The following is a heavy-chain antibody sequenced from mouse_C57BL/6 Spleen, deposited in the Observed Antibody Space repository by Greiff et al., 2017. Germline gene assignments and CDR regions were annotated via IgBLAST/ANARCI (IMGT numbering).Heavy chain of an antibody. CDR2: IYPGDGDT. D-gene: IGHD2-3*01. J-gene: IGHJ2*01. CDR1: GYAFSSSW. Sequence: QVQLQQSGPELVKPGASVKISCKASGYAFSSSWMNWVKQRPGKGLEWIGRIYPGDGDTNYNGKFKGKATLPADKSYSTAYMQLSSLTSENSAVDFCARGNGYYLYYFDYWGQGTTLTVSS. CDR3: ARGNGYYLYYFDY. V-gene: IGHV1-82*01.